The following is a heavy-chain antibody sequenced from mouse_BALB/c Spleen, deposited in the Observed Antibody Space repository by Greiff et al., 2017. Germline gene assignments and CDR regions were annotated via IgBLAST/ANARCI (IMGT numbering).Heavy chain of an antibody. Sequence: VQLQESGPGLVAPSQSLSITCTVSGFSLTSYGVHWVRQPPGKGLEWLGVIWAGGSTNYNSALMSRLSISKDNSKSQVFLKMNSLQTDDTAMYYCASIYYRYDGYAMDYWGQGTSVTVSS. CDR2: IWAGGST. J-gene: IGHJ4*01. D-gene: IGHD2-14*01. V-gene: IGHV2-9*02. CDR3: ASIYYRYDGYAMDY. CDR1: GFSLTSYG.